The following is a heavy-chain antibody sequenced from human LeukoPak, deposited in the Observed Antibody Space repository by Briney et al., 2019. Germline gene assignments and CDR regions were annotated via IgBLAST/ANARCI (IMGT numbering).Heavy chain of an antibody. CDR2: IYYSGST. CDR3: ARRSSSWYYFDY. J-gene: IGHJ4*02. V-gene: IGHV4-31*03. D-gene: IGHD6-13*01. CDR1: SGCVRKGCNS. Sequence: TVSSGCVRKGCNSRWWLCQHQEKGLEWIGYIYYSGSTYYNPSLKSRVTISVDTSKNQFSLKLSSVTAADTAVYYCARRSSSWYYFDYWGQGTLVTVSS.